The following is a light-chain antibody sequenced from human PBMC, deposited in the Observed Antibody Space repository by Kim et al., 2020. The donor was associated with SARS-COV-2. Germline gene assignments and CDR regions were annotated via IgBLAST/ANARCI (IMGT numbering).Light chain of an antibody. Sequence: SWSPGERATPSSKASQIGSKNLRGWYQQQPRPPSRLLLRGTASGATRIPGMFGGRGSGADFPPTMSGLEPEDFAVYYCQQVGSSSTFGQGTKLEIK. CDR1: QIGSKNL. CDR3: QQVGSSST. V-gene: IGKV3-20*01. CDR2: GTA. J-gene: IGKJ2*01.